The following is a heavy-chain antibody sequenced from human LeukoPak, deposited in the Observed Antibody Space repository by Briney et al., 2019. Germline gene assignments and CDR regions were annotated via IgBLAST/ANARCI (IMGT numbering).Heavy chain of an antibody. D-gene: IGHD6-13*01. Sequence: GSTRLSCAASGFTFSSYAMSWVRQAPGKGLEWVSAISGSGASTYYADSVKGRITISRDNSKNTLYLQMNSLRAEDTAVYYCAKTGYSSSGYYFDYWGQGTRDRVSS. CDR3: AKTGYSSSGYYFDY. J-gene: IGHJ4*02. CDR2: ISGSGAST. CDR1: GFTFSSYA. V-gene: IGHV3-23*01.